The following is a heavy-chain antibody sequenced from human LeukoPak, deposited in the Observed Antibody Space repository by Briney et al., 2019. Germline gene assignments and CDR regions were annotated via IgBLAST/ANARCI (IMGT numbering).Heavy chain of an antibody. CDR3: AHGGMYQLDY. J-gene: IGHJ4*02. CDR2: IIGGAGGT. D-gene: IGHD2-2*01. CDR1: GFTFSRHW. V-gene: IGHV3-23*01. Sequence: GGSLRLSCEASGFTFSRHWMSWVRQAPGKGLEWVSGIIGGAGGTYYADSVKGRFTISRDNAKNTLYLQMNSLRAEDTAVYYCAHGGMYQLDYWGQGTLVTVSS.